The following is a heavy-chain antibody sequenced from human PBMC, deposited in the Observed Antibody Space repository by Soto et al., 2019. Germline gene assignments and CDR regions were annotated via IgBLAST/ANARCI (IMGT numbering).Heavy chain of an antibody. D-gene: IGHD3-10*01. V-gene: IGHV5-51*01. CDR3: ARCGGSGSYSVPCDY. CDR2: IYPGDSDP. J-gene: IGHJ4*02. Sequence: PGEXLKISCKGSGYSFTSYWIGWVRAMPGKGLEWMGIIYPGDSDPRYSPSFQGQVTISADKSISTAYLQWSSLKASDTAMYYCARCGGSGSYSVPCDYWGQGTLVTVSS. CDR1: GYSFTSYW.